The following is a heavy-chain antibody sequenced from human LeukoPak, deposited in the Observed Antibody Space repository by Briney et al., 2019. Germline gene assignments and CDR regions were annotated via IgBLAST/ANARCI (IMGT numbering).Heavy chain of an antibody. J-gene: IGHJ4*02. CDR1: GFTFSSYA. V-gene: IGHV3-23*01. CDR3: ARRGQQLSYFDY. D-gene: IGHD6-13*01. CDR2: IGGSGDST. Sequence: GGSLRLSCAASGFTFSSYAMSWVRQAPGKGLEWVSAIGGSGDSTYYADSVKGRFTISRDNSKNTLYLQMNSLRAEDTAVYYCARRGQQLSYFDYWGQGTLVTVSS.